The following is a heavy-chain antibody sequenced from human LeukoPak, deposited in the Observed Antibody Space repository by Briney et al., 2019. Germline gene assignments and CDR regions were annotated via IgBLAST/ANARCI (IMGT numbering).Heavy chain of an antibody. CDR2: IYDTGGT. D-gene: IGHD5-24*01. V-gene: IGHV4-59*08. CDR1: GGSISSYY. CDR3: ARQPGGEMANALDY. J-gene: IGHJ4*02. Sequence: PSETLSLTCTVSGGSISSYYWNWIRQPPGKGLEWIGYIYDTGGTNYNPSLKSRVTISVDTSKNQFSLKLSSVTAADTAVYFCARQPGGEMANALDYWGQGTLVTVSS.